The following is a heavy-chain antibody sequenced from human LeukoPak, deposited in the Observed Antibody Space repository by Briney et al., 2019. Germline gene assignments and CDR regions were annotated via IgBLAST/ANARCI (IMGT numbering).Heavy chain of an antibody. Sequence: QPGGSPRLSCAASGFTFSSYWMSWVRQAPGKGLEWVANIKQDGSEKYYVDSVKGRFTISRDNAKNSLYLQMNSLRAEDTAVYYCARAVAGVYYYYYMDVWGKGTTVTVSS. CDR3: ARAVAGVYYYYYMDV. D-gene: IGHD6-19*01. J-gene: IGHJ6*03. CDR1: GFTFSSYW. CDR2: IKQDGSEK. V-gene: IGHV3-7*04.